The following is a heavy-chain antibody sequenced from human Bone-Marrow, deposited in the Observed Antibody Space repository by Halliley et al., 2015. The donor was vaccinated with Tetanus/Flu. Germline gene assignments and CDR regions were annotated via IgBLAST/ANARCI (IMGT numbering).Heavy chain of an antibody. CDR2: INQRGST. D-gene: IGHD2-21*01. V-gene: IGHV4-34*01. J-gene: IGHJ4*02. CDR3: ARGLAYCGGRCPGSFDY. Sequence: TLSLTCAVYGGSFSGYYWSWIRQPPGKGLEWIGEINQRGSTNYNPSLKGRVTISVDPSKNQFSLKLSSVTAADTAVYYCARGLAYCGGRCPGSFDYWGRGPLVPLPS. CDR1: GGSFSGYY.